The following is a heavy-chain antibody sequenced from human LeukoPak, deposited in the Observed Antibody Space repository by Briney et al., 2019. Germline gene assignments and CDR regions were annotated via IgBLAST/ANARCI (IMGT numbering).Heavy chain of an antibody. Sequence: SETLSLTCTVSGGSISSSSYYWGWIRQPPGKGLEWIGSIYYSGSTYYNPSLKSRVTISVDTSKNQFSLKLSSVTAADTAVYYCARRGERSKGYMDVWGKGTTVTVSS. CDR3: ARRGERSKGYMDV. D-gene: IGHD1-26*01. J-gene: IGHJ6*03. CDR2: IYYSGST. V-gene: IGHV4-39*07. CDR1: GGSISSSSYY.